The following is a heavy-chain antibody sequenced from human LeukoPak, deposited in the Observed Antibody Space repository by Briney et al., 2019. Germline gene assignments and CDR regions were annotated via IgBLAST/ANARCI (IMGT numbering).Heavy chain of an antibody. CDR1: GFSPFSSYA. CDR3: AGDWFGAFDI. Sequence: GSLRLSCAASGFSPFSSYAMSWVRQPPGKGLEWIGEIHHSGSTNYNPSLKSRVTMSVDKSKNQFSVKLTSVTAADTAVYYCAGDWFGAFDIWGQGTMVTVSS. CDR2: IHHSGST. D-gene: IGHD3-16*01. J-gene: IGHJ3*02. V-gene: IGHV4-4*02.